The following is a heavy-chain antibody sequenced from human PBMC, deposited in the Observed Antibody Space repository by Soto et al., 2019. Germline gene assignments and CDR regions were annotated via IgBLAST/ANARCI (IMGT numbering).Heavy chain of an antibody. D-gene: IGHD3-10*01. Sequence: EVQLVESGGGLGKPGGSLRLSCAASGFSFNTYSMNWVRQAPGKGLEWVSSISSSSSYINYANSVKGRFTISRDKAKNSLYLQMNSLRAEETAVYYCASLCRFALDYWCQGTLVTVSS. CDR1: GFSFNTYS. V-gene: IGHV3-21*01. J-gene: IGHJ4*02. CDR2: ISSSSSYI. CDR3: ASLCRFALDY.